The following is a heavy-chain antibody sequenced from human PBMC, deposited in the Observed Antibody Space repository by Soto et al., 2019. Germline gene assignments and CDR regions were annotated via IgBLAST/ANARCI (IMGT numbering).Heavy chain of an antibody. CDR3: ARDNSDYGDLRGYYYYYGMDV. V-gene: IGHV4-30-4*01. J-gene: IGHJ6*02. D-gene: IGHD4-17*01. Sequence: SETLSLTCTVSGGSISSGDYYWSWIRQPPGKGLEWIGYIYYSGSTYYNPPLKSRVTISVDTSKNQFSLKLSSVTAADTAVYYRARDNSDYGDLRGYYYYYGMDVWGQGTTVTVSS. CDR1: GGSISSGDYY. CDR2: IYYSGST.